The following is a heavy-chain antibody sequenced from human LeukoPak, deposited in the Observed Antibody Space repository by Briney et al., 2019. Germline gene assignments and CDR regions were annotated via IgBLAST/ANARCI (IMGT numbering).Heavy chain of an antibody. J-gene: IGHJ2*01. V-gene: IGHV3-74*03. CDR3: ARELPGQYNWFLDL. Sequence: GGSLRLSCAASGFTFSSYWMNWVRQAPGKGLGWVSRIDRHGSSTKYADPVEGRFTISRDNAKNTLYMQMNSLRAEDTAVYYCARELPGQYNWFLDLWGRGTLVTVSS. CDR2: IDRHGSST. CDR1: GFTFSSYW. D-gene: IGHD1-1*01.